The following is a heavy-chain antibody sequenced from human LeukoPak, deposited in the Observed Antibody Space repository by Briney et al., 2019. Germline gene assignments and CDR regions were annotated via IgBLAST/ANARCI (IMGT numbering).Heavy chain of an antibody. V-gene: IGHV3-9*01. CDR2: INWNNDGI. J-gene: IGHJ1*01. D-gene: IGHD1-1*01. Sequence: HPGTSLRLSCVASGFTFADHAMHWVRRAPGQGLEWVTGINWNNDGIVYAASVKGRFTVSRDNAKNTLYLQMNGLRPEDTAFYYCARDDYNTLGYNFHHWGQGTLVTVSS. CDR3: ARDDYNTLGYNFHH. CDR1: GFTFADHA.